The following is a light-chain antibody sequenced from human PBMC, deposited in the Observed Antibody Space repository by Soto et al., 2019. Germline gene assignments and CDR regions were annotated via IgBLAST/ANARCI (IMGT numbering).Light chain of an antibody. V-gene: IGKV3D-7*01. Sequence: EIVLTQSPVTLSLSPGERATLSCRASQTVSRMYLSWFQQKPGQARRHLIYGPSTRSTGIPFRFSGSGSGTDFPLTSISLQSEAFSVYFCHQDVNLPCTFGQGTTVDIK. J-gene: IGKJ1*01. CDR2: GPS. CDR1: QTVSRMY. CDR3: HQDVNLPCT.